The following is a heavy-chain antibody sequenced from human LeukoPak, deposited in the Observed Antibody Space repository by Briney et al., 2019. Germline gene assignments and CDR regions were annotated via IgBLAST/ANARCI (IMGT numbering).Heavy chain of an antibody. CDR3: ARDGHGSGSYYKRSDY. CDR2: ISAYNGNT. V-gene: IGHV1-18*01. D-gene: IGHD3-10*01. J-gene: IGHJ4*02. CDR1: GGTFSSYG. Sequence: ASVKVSCKASGGTFSSYGISWVRQAPGQGLEWMGWISAYNGNTNYAQKLQGRVTMNTDTSTSTAYMELRSLRSDDTAVYYCARDGHGSGSYYKRSDYWGQGTLVTVSS.